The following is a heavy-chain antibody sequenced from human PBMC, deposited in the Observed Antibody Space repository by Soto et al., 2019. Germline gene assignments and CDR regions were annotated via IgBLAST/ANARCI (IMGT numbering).Heavy chain of an antibody. Sequence: QVQLVQSGAEVKKPGASVKVSCKASGYTFTSYGISWVRQAPGQGLEWMGWISAYNGNTNYAQKLQGRVTMTTDTATSTAYMELRRLRCDDTAVYYCARGGVFVTVVTAMMPFGYWGQGTLVTVSS. J-gene: IGHJ4*02. V-gene: IGHV1-18*01. D-gene: IGHD2-21*02. CDR2: ISAYNGNT. CDR3: ARGGVFVTVVTAMMPFGY. CDR1: GYTFTSYG.